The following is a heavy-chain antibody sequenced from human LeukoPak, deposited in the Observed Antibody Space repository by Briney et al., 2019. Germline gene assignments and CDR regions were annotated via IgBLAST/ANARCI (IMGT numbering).Heavy chain of an antibody. D-gene: IGHD3-10*01. V-gene: IGHV3-49*04. CDR2: IRSKAYGGTT. Sequence: GGSLRLSCTTSGFTFGDYAMSWVRQAPGKGLEWVGFIRSKAYGGTTEYAASVKGRFTISRDDSKSIAYLQMNSLKTEDTAVFYCTRESPGFYFYGMDVWGQGTLVTVSS. CDR3: TRESPGFYFYGMDV. CDR1: GFTFGDYA. J-gene: IGHJ6*02.